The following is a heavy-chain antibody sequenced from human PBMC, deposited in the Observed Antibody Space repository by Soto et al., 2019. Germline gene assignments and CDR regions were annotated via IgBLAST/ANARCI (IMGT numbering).Heavy chain of an antibody. D-gene: IGHD5-12*01. V-gene: IGHV3-23*01. Sequence: EVQLLQSGGGLVQPGGSLRLSCAASGFTFSSYAMSWVRQAPGKGLEWVSSISNRGDSTYYTDSVKGRFTISRDNSKEMVYLQLNSLRAEDTAVYYCAKDNIVATIGGAFDYWGQGTLLTVSS. J-gene: IGHJ4*02. CDR3: AKDNIVATIGGAFDY. CDR1: GFTFSSYA. CDR2: ISNRGDST.